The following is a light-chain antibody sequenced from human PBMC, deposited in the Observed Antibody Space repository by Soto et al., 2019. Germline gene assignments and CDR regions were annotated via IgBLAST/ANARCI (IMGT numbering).Light chain of an antibody. V-gene: IGKV1-9*01. Sequence: DIQLTQSPSFLSASVGDRVTITCRASQAISSSLAWYQHNPGKALKLLIYAVSTLQNGVPSSFSGSGSGTEFTLTISSLQPEDFATYYCQHLNDYRYTFGQGTKVEIK. J-gene: IGKJ2*01. CDR1: QAISSS. CDR3: QHLNDYRYT. CDR2: AVS.